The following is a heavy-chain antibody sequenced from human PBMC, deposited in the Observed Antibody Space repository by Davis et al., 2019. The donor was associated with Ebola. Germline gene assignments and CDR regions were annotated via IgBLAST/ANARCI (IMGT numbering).Heavy chain of an antibody. Sequence: GESLKISCAASGFTFSSYGMHWVRQAPGKGLEWVAGISYDGNNKYYAGSVKGRFTISRDNSKNTLYLQLNSLTAEDTAVYYCAKVPYYYYFYMDVWGKGTTVTVSS. J-gene: IGHJ6*03. CDR2: ISYDGNNK. V-gene: IGHV3-30*18. CDR1: GFTFSSYG. CDR3: AKVPYYYYFYMDV.